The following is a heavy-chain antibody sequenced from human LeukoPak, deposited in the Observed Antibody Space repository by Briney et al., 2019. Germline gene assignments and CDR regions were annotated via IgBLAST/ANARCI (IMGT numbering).Heavy chain of an antibody. CDR2: ISSSSSYI. D-gene: IGHD2-21*01. CDR3: ASVHRGGDNVIDY. J-gene: IGHJ4*02. V-gene: IGHV3-21*01. Sequence: GGSLRLSCAASGFTFSSYSMNWVRQAPGKGLEWVSSISSSSSYIYYADSVKGRFTISRDNAKNSPYLQMNSLRAEDTAVYYCASVHRGGDNVIDYWGQGTLVSVSS. CDR1: GFTFSSYS.